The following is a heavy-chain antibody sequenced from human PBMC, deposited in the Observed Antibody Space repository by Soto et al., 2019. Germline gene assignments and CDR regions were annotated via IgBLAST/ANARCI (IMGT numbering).Heavy chain of an antibody. Sequence: GGSLRLSCAASGFTFSIRAMSWVRQAPGKGLDWVSIISASGDNTYYADSVKGRFTISRDNSKNTLYLQVNSLRAEDTAVYYCAKLTYSDLWSGSHDSWGQGTLVTV. D-gene: IGHD3-3*01. CDR3: AKLTYSDLWSGSHDS. J-gene: IGHJ4*02. V-gene: IGHV3-23*01. CDR2: ISASGDNT. CDR1: GFTFSIRA.